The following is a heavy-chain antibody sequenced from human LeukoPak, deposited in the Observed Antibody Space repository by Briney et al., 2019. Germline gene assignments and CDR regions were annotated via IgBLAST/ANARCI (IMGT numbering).Heavy chain of an antibody. V-gene: IGHV4-4*07. Sequence: RASETPSLTCTVSGDSIRGYYWSWIRQPAGKGLEWIGHIYTTGSTAYNPSLKSRVTMSVDTSKNQFSLKLNSVTAADTAVYYCARGYYSGWYFDLWGRGTLVTVSS. D-gene: IGHD2/OR15-2a*01. J-gene: IGHJ2*01. CDR2: IYTTGST. CDR3: ARGYYSGWYFDL. CDR1: GDSIRGYY.